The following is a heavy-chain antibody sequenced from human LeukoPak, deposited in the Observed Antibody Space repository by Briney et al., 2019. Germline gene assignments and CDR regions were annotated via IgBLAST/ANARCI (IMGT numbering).Heavy chain of an antibody. V-gene: IGHV4-61*05. CDR1: GFSITSSSYS. J-gene: IGHJ3*02. CDR3: AGRLWRRDGYNLSAFDI. Sequence: SETLSLTCTVSGFSITSSSYSWGWIRQPPGKGLEWIGYIYYSGSTNYNPSLKSRVTISVDTSKNQFSLKLSSVTAADTAVYYCAGRLWRRDGYNLSAFDIWGQGTMVTVSS. CDR2: IYYSGST. D-gene: IGHD5-24*01.